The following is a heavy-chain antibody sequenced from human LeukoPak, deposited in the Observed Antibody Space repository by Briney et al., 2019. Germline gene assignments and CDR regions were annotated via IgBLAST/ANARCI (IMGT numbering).Heavy chain of an antibody. CDR3: AREYTGSYHTFDI. D-gene: IGHD1-26*01. CDR2: ITSDSTTM. CDR1: EFTFNTYR. V-gene: IGHV3-48*02. J-gene: IGHJ3*02. Sequence: GGSLRLSCAASEFTFNTYRMDWVRQAPGKGLEWVSYITSDSTTMMYADSVQGRFTISRDNAKNSLYLQMNSLRDEDTAVYYCAREYTGSYHTFDIWGRGTMVTVSS.